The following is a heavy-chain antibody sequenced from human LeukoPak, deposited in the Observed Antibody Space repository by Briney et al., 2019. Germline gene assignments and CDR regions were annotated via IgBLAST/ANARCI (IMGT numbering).Heavy chain of an antibody. CDR1: GFTFSSYW. CDR2: ISWNSGSI. D-gene: IGHD6-13*01. J-gene: IGHJ4*02. Sequence: GGSLRLSCAASGFTFSSYWMSWVRQAPGKGLEWVSGISWNSGSIGYADSVKGRFTISRDNAKNSLYLQMNSLRAEDTAVYYCARGFASSWYVPFDYWGQGTLVTVSS. CDR3: ARGFASSWYVPFDY. V-gene: IGHV3-20*04.